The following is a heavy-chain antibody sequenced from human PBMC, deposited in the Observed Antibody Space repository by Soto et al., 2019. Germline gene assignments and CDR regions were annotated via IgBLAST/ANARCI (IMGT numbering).Heavy chain of an antibody. CDR3: AGDLSSPPFDY. Sequence: QLQLQESGPGLVKPSETLSLTCTVSGGSISSSSYYWGWIRQPPGKGLEWIGSIYYSGSTYYNPSLKSRVTLSVDTSKNQFSLKLSSVTAADTAVYYCAGDLSSPPFDYWGQGTLVTVSS. CDR2: IYYSGST. CDR1: GGSISSSSYY. D-gene: IGHD2-21*02. J-gene: IGHJ4*02. V-gene: IGHV4-39*01.